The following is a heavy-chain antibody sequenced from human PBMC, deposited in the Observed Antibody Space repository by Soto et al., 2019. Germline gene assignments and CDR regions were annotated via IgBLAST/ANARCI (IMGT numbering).Heavy chain of an antibody. Sequence: SQTLSLTCVISGDSVSSNSAAWNWIRQSPSRGLEWLGRTYYRSKWYNDYAVSVKSRITINPDTSKNQFSLQLNSVTPEDTAVYYCARESVTPYGSGSFFFDYWGQGTLVTVSS. CDR1: GDSVSSNSAA. V-gene: IGHV6-1*01. D-gene: IGHD3-10*01. CDR2: TYYRSKWYN. CDR3: ARESVTPYGSGSFFFDY. J-gene: IGHJ4*02.